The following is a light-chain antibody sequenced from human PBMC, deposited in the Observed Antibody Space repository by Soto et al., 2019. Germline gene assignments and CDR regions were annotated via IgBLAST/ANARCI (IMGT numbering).Light chain of an antibody. CDR1: SSDVDGYNY. J-gene: IGLJ1*01. CDR2: EVS. Sequence: QSALTQPASVSGSPGQSITISCTGTSSDVDGYNYVSWYQQHPGKAPKPLIYEVSNRPSGVSNRFSGSKSGNTASLTISGLQAEDEADYYCSSYTRSSTGGYVFGTGTKVTVL. V-gene: IGLV2-14*01. CDR3: SSYTRSSTGGYV.